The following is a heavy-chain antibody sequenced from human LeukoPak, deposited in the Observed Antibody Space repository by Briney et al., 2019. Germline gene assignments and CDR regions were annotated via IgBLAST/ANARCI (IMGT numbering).Heavy chain of an antibody. V-gene: IGHV4-34*01. CDR2: INHSGST. CDR3: ARGGVAGTFHY. J-gene: IGHJ4*02. Sequence: PSETLSLTCAVYGGSFSGYYWSWIRQPPGKGLEWIGEINHSGSTNYNPSLKSRVTISVDTSKNQFSLKLSSVTAADTAVYYCARGGVAGTFHYWGQGTLVTVSS. D-gene: IGHD6-19*01. CDR1: GGSFSGYY.